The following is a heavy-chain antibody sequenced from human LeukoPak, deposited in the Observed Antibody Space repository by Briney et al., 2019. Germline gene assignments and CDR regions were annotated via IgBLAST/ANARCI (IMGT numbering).Heavy chain of an antibody. CDR1: GFTFSSYW. Sequence: GGSLTLPCVASGFTFSSYWMHWVRQAPGKGLEWVSRIDFETDTTTYAGSVKGRFTISRDNTKNTLYLQMDSLRDEDAAVYYCVRAGSGCEYWGQGTLVTVTS. CDR2: IDFETDTT. J-gene: IGHJ4*02. CDR3: VRAGSGCEY. V-gene: IGHV3-74*01. D-gene: IGHD2-15*01.